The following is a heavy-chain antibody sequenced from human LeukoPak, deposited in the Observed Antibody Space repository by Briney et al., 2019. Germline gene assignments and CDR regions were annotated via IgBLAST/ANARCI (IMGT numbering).Heavy chain of an antibody. Sequence: PSETLSLTCTVSGGSISSGGYYWSWIPQHPGKGLEWIGYIYYSGSTYYNPSLKSRVTISVDTSKNQFSLKLSSVTAADTAVYYCARSPRWAVAGNFCDYWGQGTLVTVSS. V-gene: IGHV4-31*03. CDR2: IYYSGST. J-gene: IGHJ4*02. CDR1: GGSISSGGYY. D-gene: IGHD6-19*01. CDR3: ARSPRWAVAGNFCDY.